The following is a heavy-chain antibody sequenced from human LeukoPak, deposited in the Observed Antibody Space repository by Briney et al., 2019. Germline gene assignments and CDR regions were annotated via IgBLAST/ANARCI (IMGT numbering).Heavy chain of an antibody. D-gene: IGHD1-26*01. CDR2: IYPGDSDT. V-gene: IGHV5-51*01. J-gene: IGHJ3*02. CDR3: ARHSLSVGVTQDAFNI. Sequence: GESLKISCKGSAYSFTSYWIGWVRQMPGKGLEWMGIIYPGDSDTRYSPSFQGQVTISADKSISTAYLQWSSLKASDTAMYYCARHSLSVGVTQDAFNIWGQGTMVTVSS. CDR1: AYSFTSYW.